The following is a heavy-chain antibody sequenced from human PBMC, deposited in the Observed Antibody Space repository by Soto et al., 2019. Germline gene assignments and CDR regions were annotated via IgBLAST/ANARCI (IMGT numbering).Heavy chain of an antibody. CDR3: AKMGDYVFDY. D-gene: IGHD4-17*01. CDR2: IYHIGST. V-gene: IGHV4-4*02. CDR1: GGSISTSNW. J-gene: IGHJ4*02. Sequence: PSETLSLTCAVSGGSISTSNWWSWVRQPPGKGLEWIGEIYHIGSTNYNPSLKSRVTISVDKSKNQFSLNLSSATAADTAVYYCAKMGDYVFDYWGQGTLVTVSS.